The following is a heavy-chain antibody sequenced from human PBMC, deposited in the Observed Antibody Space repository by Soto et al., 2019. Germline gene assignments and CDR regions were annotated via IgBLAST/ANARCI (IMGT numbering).Heavy chain of an antibody. Sequence: EVQLVESGGGLVQPGGSLRLSCAASGFTFSSYSMNWVRQAPGKGLEWVSYISSSSSTIYYADSVKGRFTISRDNAKNSLYLQMNSLRDEDTAVYYCARHRGPYDFWSGEHYYYGMDVWGQGTTVTVSS. CDR1: GFTFSSYS. D-gene: IGHD3-3*01. CDR3: ARHRGPYDFWSGEHYYYGMDV. J-gene: IGHJ6*02. CDR2: ISSSSSTI. V-gene: IGHV3-48*02.